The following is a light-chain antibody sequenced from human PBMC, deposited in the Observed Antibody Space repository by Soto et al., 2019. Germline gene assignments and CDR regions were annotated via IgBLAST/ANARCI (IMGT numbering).Light chain of an antibody. CDR3: QQYDVKAT. CDR2: KAS. CDR1: QTISSW. Sequence: DIQMTQSPSTLSGSVGDRVTITCRASQTISSWLAWYQQRPGKAPKLLIYKASTLKSGVPSRFSGSGSGTEFTLTISSLQPDDFATYYCQQYDVKATFGQGTKVDIK. J-gene: IGKJ1*01. V-gene: IGKV1-5*03.